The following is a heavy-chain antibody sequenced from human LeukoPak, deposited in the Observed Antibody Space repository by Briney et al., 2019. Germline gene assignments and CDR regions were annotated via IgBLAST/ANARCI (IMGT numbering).Heavy chain of an antibody. CDR1: GFTFSNFW. CDR2: VKQQGSEK. Sequence: RAGGSLRLSCSASGFTFSNFWMTWVRQAPGKGLEWVANVKQQGSEKDYVDSVKGRFTISRDNAKNSLYLQMNSLRAEDTAVYYCARVLIGYYPIDHWGQGTLVTVSS. V-gene: IGHV3-7*01. CDR3: ARVLIGYYPIDH. J-gene: IGHJ4*02. D-gene: IGHD3-9*01.